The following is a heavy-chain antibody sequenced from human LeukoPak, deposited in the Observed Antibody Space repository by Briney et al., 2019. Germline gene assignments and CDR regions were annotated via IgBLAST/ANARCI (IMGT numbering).Heavy chain of an antibody. CDR3: ARDRSLHD. CDR1: GFTFGDYA. V-gene: IGHV3-7*01. D-gene: IGHD1-26*01. Sequence: GGSLRLSCTASGFTFGDYAMSWFRQAPGKGLEWVANINQDGSEKYYVDSVKGRFTISRDNTKNSLYLQMNSLRADDTAVYYCARDRSLHDWGQGTLVTVSS. J-gene: IGHJ4*02. CDR2: INQDGSEK.